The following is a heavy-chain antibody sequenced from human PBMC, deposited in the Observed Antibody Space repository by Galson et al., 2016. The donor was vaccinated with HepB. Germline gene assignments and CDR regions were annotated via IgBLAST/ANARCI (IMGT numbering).Heavy chain of an antibody. J-gene: IGHJ4*02. Sequence: SLRLSCAASGFTFSNYAMHWVRQAPGKGLEWVAHISFDGNNKYYADSVKGRFTISRDNPKNTLYLQLNSLRAEDTAIYYCARPGVQLWSPLEDYFEYRGQGTLVTVSS. CDR3: ARPGVQLWSPLEDYFEY. D-gene: IGHD5-18*01. V-gene: IGHV3-30-3*01. CDR1: GFTFSNYA. CDR2: ISFDGNNK.